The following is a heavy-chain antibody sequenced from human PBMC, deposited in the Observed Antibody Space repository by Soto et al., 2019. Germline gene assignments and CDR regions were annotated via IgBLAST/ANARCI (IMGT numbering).Heavy chain of an antibody. J-gene: IGHJ4*02. CDR1: GFTFSSYA. CDR2: ISGSGGTA. D-gene: IGHD1-1*01. CDR3: AKGRGQNWNFDY. V-gene: IGHV3-23*01. Sequence: EVQLLESGGGSVQPGGSLRLSCAASGFTFSSYAMHWVRQPPGKGLEWVSSISGSGGTAYYADSVKGRFSISRDSLVNTLYLPMNSLRAGDTAVYYCAKGRGQNWNFDYWGQGTLVTVSP.